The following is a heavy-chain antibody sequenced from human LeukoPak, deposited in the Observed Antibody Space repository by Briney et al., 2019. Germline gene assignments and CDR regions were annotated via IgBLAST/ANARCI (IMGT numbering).Heavy chain of an antibody. J-gene: IGHJ4*02. CDR3: ARGLDYGDD. V-gene: IGHV1-46*01. Sequence: ASVKVSCKASGYTFTGYYTHWVRQAPGQGLEWMGIINPSGDNTNYAQKVQGGVTMTRDTSTGTDYMELGSLRSEDTAVYYCARGLDYGDDWGQGTLVTVSS. CDR2: INPSGDNT. CDR1: GYTFTGYY.